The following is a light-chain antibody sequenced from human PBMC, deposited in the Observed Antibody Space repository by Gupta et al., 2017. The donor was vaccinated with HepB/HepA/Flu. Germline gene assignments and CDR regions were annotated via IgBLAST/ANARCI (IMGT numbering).Light chain of an antibody. Sequence: QCALTQPRSVSGSPGQSVTISCTGTSSDVGGYNYVSWYQQHPGKAPELMIYDVSKRPSGVPDRFSGSKSGNTASLTISGLQAEDEADYYCCSYAGSLTVFGGGTKLTVL. V-gene: IGLV2-11*01. CDR2: DVS. CDR1: SSDVGGYNY. CDR3: CSYAGSLTV. J-gene: IGLJ2*01.